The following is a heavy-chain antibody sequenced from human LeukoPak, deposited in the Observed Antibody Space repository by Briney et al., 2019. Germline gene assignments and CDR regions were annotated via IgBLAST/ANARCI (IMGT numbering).Heavy chain of an antibody. J-gene: IGHJ1*01. CDR1: GGSISSYY. D-gene: IGHD2-2*02. V-gene: IGHV4-59*12. Sequence: SETLSLTCTVSGGSISSYYWSWIRQPPGKGLEWIGYIYYSGSTNYNPSLKSRVTISVDTSKNQFSLKLSSVTAADTAVYYCARDGLGYSSTSCYRPYLHWGQGTLVTVSS. CDR3: ARDGLGYSSTSCYRPYLH. CDR2: IYYSGST.